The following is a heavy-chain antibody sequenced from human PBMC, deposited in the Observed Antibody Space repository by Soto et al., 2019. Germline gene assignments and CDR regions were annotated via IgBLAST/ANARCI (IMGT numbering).Heavy chain of an antibody. J-gene: IGHJ4*02. CDR2: VNAGNGNT. V-gene: IGHV1-3*01. Sequence: ASVKVSCKASGYTFTSYAMHWVRQAPGQRLEWMGWVNAGNGNTKYSQKFQGRVTITRDTSASTSYMELRSLTSDDTAVYYCARGWRKYFGVNDFWGQGTLVTVSS. CDR3: ARGWRKYFGVNDF. CDR1: GYTFTSYA. D-gene: IGHD2-8*01.